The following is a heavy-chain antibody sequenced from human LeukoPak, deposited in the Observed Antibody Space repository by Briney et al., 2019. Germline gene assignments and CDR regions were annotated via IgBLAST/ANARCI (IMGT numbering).Heavy chain of an antibody. CDR2: IYPGDSDT. CDR3: ARRGYRSGANAFDI. D-gene: IGHD6-19*01. Sequence: GESLQISCQCSGSIFSTYWIGGVRQLPGKGVEGRGIIYPGDSDTRYSPSFQGQVTISADKSISTPYLQWSSLKASDTAMYYCARRGYRSGANAFDIWGQGTMVTVSS. J-gene: IGHJ3*02. CDR1: GSIFSTYW. V-gene: IGHV5-51*01.